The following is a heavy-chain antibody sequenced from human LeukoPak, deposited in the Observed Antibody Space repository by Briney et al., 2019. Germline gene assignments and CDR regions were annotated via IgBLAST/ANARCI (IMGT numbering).Heavy chain of an antibody. D-gene: IGHD4-11*01. CDR1: GYTFTGYY. CDR3: ARAESSNWDTKYYFDY. Sequence: ASVKVSCKASGYTFTGYYMHWVRQAPGQGLERMGRINPNSGGTNYAQKFQGRVTMTRDTSISTAYMELSRLRSDDTAVYYCARAESSNWDTKYYFDYWGQGTLVTVSS. J-gene: IGHJ4*02. CDR2: INPNSGGT. V-gene: IGHV1-2*06.